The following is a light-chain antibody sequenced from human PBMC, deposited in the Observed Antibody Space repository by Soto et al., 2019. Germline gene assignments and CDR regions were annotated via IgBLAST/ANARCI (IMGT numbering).Light chain of an antibody. V-gene: IGLV2-14*01. CDR3: SSYTSSSSYV. CDR1: SSDVGGYNY. J-gene: IGLJ1*01. Sequence: QSALTQPASVSGSPGQSITISCTGTSSDVGGYNYVSWYQQHPGKAPKLMIYDVSNRPSGVSNRFSGSKSGHTASLTISGLQAEDEADYYCSSYTSSSSYVFGPGTKLTVL. CDR2: DVS.